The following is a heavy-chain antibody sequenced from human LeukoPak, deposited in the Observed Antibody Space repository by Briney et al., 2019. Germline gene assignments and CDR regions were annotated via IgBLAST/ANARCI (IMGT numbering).Heavy chain of an antibody. CDR3: ARVGTWELQRVFDY. V-gene: IGHV3-7*01. CDR2: IHKAGTES. D-gene: IGHD1-26*01. Sequence: GGSLRLSCAASGFTFTDYWMMWLPQVPGKGLECVANIHKAGTESYYVDSVKGRFAISRDNAKNSLYLQLSSLRVDDTAVYYCARVGTWELQRVFDYWGQGTLVTVSS. J-gene: IGHJ4*02. CDR1: GFTFTDYW.